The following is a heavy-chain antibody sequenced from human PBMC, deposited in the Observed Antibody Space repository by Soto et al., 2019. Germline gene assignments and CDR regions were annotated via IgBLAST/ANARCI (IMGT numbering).Heavy chain of an antibody. V-gene: IGHV4-61*08. CDR3: ARYRREAVAGYTLDN. Sequence: NPSETLSLTCTVSGGSVSSGDFYWSWIRQPPGKGLEWIGNIYYSGSTNYNPSLKSRATISVDTSKSQFSLKVNSMTAADTAVYYCARYRREAVAGYTLDNWGQGILVTVSS. D-gene: IGHD6-13*01. CDR2: IYYSGST. J-gene: IGHJ4*02. CDR1: GGSVSSGDFY.